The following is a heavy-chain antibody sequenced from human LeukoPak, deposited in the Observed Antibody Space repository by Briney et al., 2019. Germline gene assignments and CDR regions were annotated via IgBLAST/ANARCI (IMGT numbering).Heavy chain of an antibody. J-gene: IGHJ6*04. CDR1: GGSISSYY. CDR3: AGGVVKGYSYYGMDV. D-gene: IGHD3-3*01. CDR2: IYYSGST. V-gene: IGHV4-59*01. Sequence: SETLSLTCTVSGGSISSYYWSWIRQPPGKGLEWIGYIYYSGSTNYNPSLKSRVTISVDTSKNQFSLKLSSVTAADTAVYYCAGGVVKGYSYYGMDVWGKGTTVTVSS.